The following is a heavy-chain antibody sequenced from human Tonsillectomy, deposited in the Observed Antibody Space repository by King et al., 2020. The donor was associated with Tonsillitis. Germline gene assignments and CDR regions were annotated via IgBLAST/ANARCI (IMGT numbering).Heavy chain of an antibody. CDR2: ISYDGSNK. D-gene: IGHD2-21*02. CDR1: GFTFSSYA. Sequence: VQLVESGGGVVQPGRSLRLSCAASGFTFSSYAMHWVRQAPGKGLEWVAGISYDGSNKYYADSVKGRFTISRDNSKNTLYLQMNSLRAEDTAVYYCASGDSTYYFDYWGQGTLVTVSS. CDR3: ASGDSTYYFDY. J-gene: IGHJ4*02. V-gene: IGHV3-30-3*01.